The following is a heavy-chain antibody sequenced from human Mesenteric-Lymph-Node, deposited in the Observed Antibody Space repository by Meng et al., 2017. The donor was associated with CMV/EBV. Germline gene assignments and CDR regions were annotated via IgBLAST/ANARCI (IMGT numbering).Heavy chain of an antibody. Sequence: LSLTCAASGFTFRNAVMNWVRQSPVRGLEWVAEISESGETTNYADSVKGRFIISRDNFESTLYLQMNSLRVDDTAAYYCVRLSDDWGRGTLVTVSS. CDR3: VRLSDD. V-gene: IGHV3-23*01. D-gene: IGHD2/OR15-2a*01. CDR1: GFTFRNAV. CDR2: ISESGETT. J-gene: IGHJ4*02.